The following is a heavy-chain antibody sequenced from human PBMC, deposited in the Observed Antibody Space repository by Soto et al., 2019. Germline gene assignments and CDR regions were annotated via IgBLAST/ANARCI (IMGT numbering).Heavy chain of an antibody. J-gene: IGHJ4*02. CDR3: AKAFDASGYYYERAFDY. D-gene: IGHD3-22*01. CDR1: GFTFSTYA. Sequence: DVQLLESGGGLVQPGGSLRLSCAASGFTFSTYAMAWVRQAPGKGLEWVSAISGSGAGAYVADSVRGRFTISRDNSKNTLDLQMSGLRAEDTALYYCAKAFDASGYYYERAFDYWSQGTLVTVSS. V-gene: IGHV3-23*01. CDR2: ISGSGAGA.